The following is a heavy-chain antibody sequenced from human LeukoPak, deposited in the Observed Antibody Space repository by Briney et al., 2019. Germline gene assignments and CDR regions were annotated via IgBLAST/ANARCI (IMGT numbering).Heavy chain of an antibody. J-gene: IGHJ6*02. D-gene: IGHD6-13*01. CDR2: INHSGST. Sequence: WETLSLTCAVYGGSFSGYYWSWIRQPPGKGLEWIGEINHSGSTNYNPSLKSRVTISVDTSKNQFSLKLSSVTAADTAVYYCARRYSSSAGPHRGISGMDVWGQGTTVTVSS. CDR3: ARRYSSSAGPHRGISGMDV. CDR1: GGSFSGYY. V-gene: IGHV4-34*01.